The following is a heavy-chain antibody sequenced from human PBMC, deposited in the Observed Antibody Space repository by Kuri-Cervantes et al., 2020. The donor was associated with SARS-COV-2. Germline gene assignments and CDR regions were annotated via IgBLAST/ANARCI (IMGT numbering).Heavy chain of an antibody. CDR3: ARDAQPSTFDRYYDSSGYYYGVAFDI. J-gene: IGHJ3*02. D-gene: IGHD3-22*01. CDR2: MNPNSGNT. Sequence: ASVKVSCKASGYTFTSYDINWVRQATGQGLEWMGWMNPNSGNTGYAQKFQGRVTMTRDTSTSTVYMELSSLRSEDTAVYYCARDAQPSTFDRYYDSSGYYYGVAFDIWGQGTMVTVSS. CDR1: GYTFTSYD. V-gene: IGHV1-8*02.